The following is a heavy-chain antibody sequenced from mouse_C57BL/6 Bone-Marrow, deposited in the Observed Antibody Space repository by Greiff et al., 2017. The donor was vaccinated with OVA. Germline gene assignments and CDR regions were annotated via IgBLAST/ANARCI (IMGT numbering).Heavy chain of an antibody. CDR2: INPNYGTT. D-gene: IGHD5-1*01. V-gene: IGHV1-39*01. Sequence: EVQLQQSGPELVKPGASVKISCKASGYSFTDYNMNWLKQSNGKSLEWIGVINPNYGTTSYNQKFKGKSTLTVDQSSSTAYMQLNSLTTEDSAVYDCETEGYLDVWGTGTLVTVSA. CDR3: ETEGYLDV. J-gene: IGHJ3*01. CDR1: GYSFTDYN.